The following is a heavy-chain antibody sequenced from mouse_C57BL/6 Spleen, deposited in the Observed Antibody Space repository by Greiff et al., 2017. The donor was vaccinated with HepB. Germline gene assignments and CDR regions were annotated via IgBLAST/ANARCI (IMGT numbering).Heavy chain of an antibody. Sequence: VQLQHSGPELVKPGASVKISCKASGYSFTDYNMNWVKQSNGKSLEWIGVINPNYGTTSYNQKFKGKATLTVDQSSSTAYMQLNSLTSEDSAVYDCARGGDEGRTWFAYWGQGTLVTVSA. CDR2: INPNYGTT. CDR3: ARGGDEGRTWFAY. CDR1: GYSFTDYN. V-gene: IGHV1-39*01. J-gene: IGHJ3*01.